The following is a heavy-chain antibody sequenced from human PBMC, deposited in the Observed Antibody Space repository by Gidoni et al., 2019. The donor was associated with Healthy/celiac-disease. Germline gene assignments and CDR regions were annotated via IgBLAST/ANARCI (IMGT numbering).Heavy chain of an antibody. CDR3: AKDIRGYGYFDY. CDR1: GLTFSSYA. Sequence: EVQLLESGGGLVRPGGSLGLSCAASGLTFSSYAMSWVRQAPGEGGGWVSAISGSGGSTYYADSVKGRFTISRDNAKNTLYLQMNSLRAEDTAVYYCAKDIRGYGYFDYWGQGTLVTDSS. J-gene: IGHJ4*02. CDR2: ISGSGGST. V-gene: IGHV3-23*01. D-gene: IGHD5-12*01.